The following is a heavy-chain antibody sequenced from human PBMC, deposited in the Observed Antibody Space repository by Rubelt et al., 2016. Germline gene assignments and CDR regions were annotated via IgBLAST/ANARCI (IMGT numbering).Heavy chain of an antibody. D-gene: IGHD3-10*01. Sequence: EVQLLESGGGLVQPGGSLRLSCAASGFTFSSYSMNWVRQAPGKGLEWVSSISSSSSYIYYADSVKGRFTISRDNATTSLYPQMTSLEAEDPAVYYCARDLTTRVRGVNTGPFDYWGQGTLVTVSS. CDR2: ISSSSSYI. CDR1: GFTFSSYS. J-gene: IGHJ4*02. V-gene: IGHV3-21*01. CDR3: ARDLTTRVRGVNTGPFDY.